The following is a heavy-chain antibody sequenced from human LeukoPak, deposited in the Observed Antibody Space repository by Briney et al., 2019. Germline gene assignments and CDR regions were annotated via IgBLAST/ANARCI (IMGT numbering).Heavy chain of an antibody. Sequence: ASVKVSCKASGGTFSSYAISWVRQAPGQGLEWMGGIIPIFGTANYAQKFQGRVTITADKSTSTAYMELSSLRSEDTAVYYCVRTTDYGSATLFEPRGQGNLVNVSS. D-gene: IGHD3-10*01. J-gene: IGHJ5*02. CDR3: VRTTDYGSATLFEP. CDR1: GGTFSSYA. V-gene: IGHV1-69*06. CDR2: IIPIFGTA.